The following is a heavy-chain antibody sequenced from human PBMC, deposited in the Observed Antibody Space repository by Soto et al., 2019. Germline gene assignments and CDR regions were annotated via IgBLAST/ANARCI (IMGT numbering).Heavy chain of an antibody. V-gene: IGHV4-39*01. CDR2: INYSGST. CDR1: GGSISSSSYY. CDR3: ARLTYSSSLIYCGMDV. J-gene: IGHJ6*02. D-gene: IGHD6-13*01. Sequence: QVQPQESGPGLVKPSETLSLTCTVSGGSISSSSYYWGWIRQPPGKGLEWIGSINYSGSTYYNPSHPSLRSRVTISVDTSKNQFSLKLSSVTAADTAVYYCARLTYSSSLIYCGMDVWGQGTTVTVSS.